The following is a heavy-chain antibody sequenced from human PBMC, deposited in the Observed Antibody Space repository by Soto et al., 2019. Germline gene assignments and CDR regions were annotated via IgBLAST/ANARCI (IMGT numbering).Heavy chain of an antibody. J-gene: IGHJ4*02. D-gene: IGHD4-4*01. V-gene: IGHV3-23*01. CDR1: GFTFSSYA. Sequence: GGSLRLSCAASGFTFSSYAMSWVRQAPGKGLEWVSAISGSGGSTYYADSVKGRFTISRDNSKNTLYLQMNSLRAEDTAVYYCAKDGCPLMTTVTTCYFDYWGQGTLVTVSS. CDR3: AKDGCPLMTTVTTCYFDY. CDR2: ISGSGGST.